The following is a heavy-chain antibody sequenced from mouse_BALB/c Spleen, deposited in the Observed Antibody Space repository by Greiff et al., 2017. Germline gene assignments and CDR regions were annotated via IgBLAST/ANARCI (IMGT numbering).Heavy chain of an antibody. CDR3: AIHYYGSTLY. CDR2: IWAGGST. J-gene: IGHJ3*01. V-gene: IGHV2-9*02. CDR1: GFSLTSYG. D-gene: IGHD1-1*01. Sequence: VQLVESGPGLVAPSQSLSITCTVSGFSLTSYGVHWVRQPPGKGLEWLGVIWAGGSTNYNSALMSRLSISKDNSKSQVFLKMNSLQTDDTAMYYCAIHYYGSTLYWGQGTLVTVSA.